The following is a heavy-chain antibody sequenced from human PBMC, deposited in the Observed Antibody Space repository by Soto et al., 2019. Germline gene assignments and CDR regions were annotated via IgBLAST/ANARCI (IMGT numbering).Heavy chain of an antibody. CDR2: INYSGST. CDR1: GGSISSGGYF. D-gene: IGHD3-10*01. Sequence: TVSGGSISSGGYFWSWIRQHRGKGLEWIGDINYSGSTYSNPSLNSRVTISVDTSKNQFSLKLSSVTAADTAVYYCARDILLWFGELPPRAHDAFDIWGQGTMVTVSS. J-gene: IGHJ3*02. V-gene: IGHV4-31*02. CDR3: ARDILLWFGELPPRAHDAFDI.